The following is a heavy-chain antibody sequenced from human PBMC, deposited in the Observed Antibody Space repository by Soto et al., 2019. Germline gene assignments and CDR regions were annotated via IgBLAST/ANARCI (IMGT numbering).Heavy chain of an antibody. J-gene: IGHJ2*01. V-gene: IGHV1-69*01. Sequence: QVQLVQSGSEVRKPGSSVKVSCKASGDTFSSYTFAWVRQAPGQGLQWMGGIMPVFGTAYYAQNFQGRVTMPADETRSTVSFDLSSRRSDDSGVGDDAILSIHGFGGLCYFELWGRGPRVTVPP. CDR2: IMPVFGTA. D-gene: IGHD2-15*01. CDR3: AILSIHGFGGLCYFEL. CDR1: GDTFSSYT.